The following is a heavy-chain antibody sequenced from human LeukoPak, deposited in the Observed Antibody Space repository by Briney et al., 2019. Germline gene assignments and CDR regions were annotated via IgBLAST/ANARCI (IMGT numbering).Heavy chain of an antibody. V-gene: IGHV3-74*01. CDR3: ARDWGGYGPTSHDY. Sequence: GGSLRLSCAASGFTFSSYGMHWVRQDPEKGLVWVSRISSDGSNIIYADSVKGRFTISRDNAKNTLYLEMNSLRVEDTAVYYCARDWGGYGPTSHDYWGQGTLVTVSS. D-gene: IGHD3-16*01. CDR1: GFTFSSYG. J-gene: IGHJ4*02. CDR2: ISSDGSNI.